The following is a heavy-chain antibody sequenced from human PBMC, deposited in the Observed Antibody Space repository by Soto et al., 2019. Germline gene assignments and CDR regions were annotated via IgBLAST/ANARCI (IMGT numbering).Heavy chain of an antibody. Sequence: QAQLMQSGAEVKRPGASVKVSCRSSAYTFSSYGITWVRQAPGQGLEWLGWVSPYDGKTNYAPSFQGRVYMSTDTSANTAYMELRSLRVDDTANYYCARGGYCDSSGSRNYHYYGLKVWGQGTTVTVS. CDR1: AYTFSSYG. V-gene: IGHV1-18*04. CDR3: ARGGYCDSSGSRNYHYYGLKV. CDR2: VSPYDGKT. J-gene: IGHJ6*02. D-gene: IGHD3-22*01.